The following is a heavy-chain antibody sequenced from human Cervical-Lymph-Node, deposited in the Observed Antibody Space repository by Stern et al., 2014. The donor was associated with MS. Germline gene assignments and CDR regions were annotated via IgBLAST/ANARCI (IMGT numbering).Heavy chain of an antibody. V-gene: IGHV4-59*08. CDR1: GASITTNH. D-gene: IGHD4-17*01. CDR3: ASCDGYSFAS. CDR2: VHYTGST. Sequence: QVQLQESGPGLVRPSETLSLTCVVSGASITTNHWSWIRQSPGKGLEWIGNVHYTGSTTYNPPLQVRFPPAFATSTKQFSLILSSVTAADTAVYFCASCDGYSFASWGQGTLVTVSS. J-gene: IGHJ4*02.